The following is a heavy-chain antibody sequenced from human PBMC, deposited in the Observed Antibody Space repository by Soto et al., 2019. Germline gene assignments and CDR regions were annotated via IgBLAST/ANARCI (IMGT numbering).Heavy chain of an antibody. V-gene: IGHV3-33*06. J-gene: IGHJ6*02. D-gene: IGHD6-13*01. CDR1: GFTFSRYA. Sequence: SLRLSCAASGFTFSRYAMHWVRQAPGKGLEWVAVIWYDGSVKYYADSVKGRFTVSRDNSKSTLYLQMNSLRADDTAVYYCAKEIAPSGMDVWGQGTTVTVSS. CDR2: IWYDGSVK. CDR3: AKEIAPSGMDV.